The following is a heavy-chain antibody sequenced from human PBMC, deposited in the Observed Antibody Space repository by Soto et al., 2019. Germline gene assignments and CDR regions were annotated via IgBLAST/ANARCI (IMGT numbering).Heavy chain of an antibody. V-gene: IGHV4-59*12. CDR1: GASISSYY. CDR2: VHYSGST. D-gene: IGHD3-10*01. Sequence: SETLSLTCTVSGASISSYYWSWIRQSPQKGLECIGYVHYSGSTNYRPSLKSRVTMSVDRAKNQFSLKLTSVTAADTAVYYCARDNGSGSYRGTYVDWGQGILVTVSS. CDR3: ARDNGSGSYRGTYVD. J-gene: IGHJ4*02.